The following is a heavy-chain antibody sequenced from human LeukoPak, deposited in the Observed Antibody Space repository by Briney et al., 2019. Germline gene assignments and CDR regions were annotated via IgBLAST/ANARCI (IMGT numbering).Heavy chain of an antibody. J-gene: IGHJ4*02. V-gene: IGHV4-34*01. CDR3: ARLYFPATRFDY. CDR1: GGSFSGYY. CDR2: INHSGST. Sequence: PSETLSLTCAVYGGSFSGYYWSWIRQPPGKGLEWIGEINHSGSTNYNPSLKSRVTISVDTSKNQFSLKLSSVTAADTAVYYCARLYFPATRFDYWGQGTLVTVSS. D-gene: IGHD5-24*01.